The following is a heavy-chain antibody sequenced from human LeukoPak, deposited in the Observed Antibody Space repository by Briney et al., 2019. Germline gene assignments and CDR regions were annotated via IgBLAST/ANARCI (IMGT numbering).Heavy chain of an antibody. CDR3: AKPHYYGSGSYYMFDY. D-gene: IGHD3-10*01. Sequence: PGGSLRLSCAASGFTFSSYAMSWVRQPPGKGLEWVSAISGSGGSTYYADSVKGRFTISRDNSKNTLYLQMNSLRAEDTAVYYCAKPHYYGSGSYYMFDYWGQGTLVTVSS. CDR1: GFTFSSYA. V-gene: IGHV3-23*01. J-gene: IGHJ4*02. CDR2: ISGSGGST.